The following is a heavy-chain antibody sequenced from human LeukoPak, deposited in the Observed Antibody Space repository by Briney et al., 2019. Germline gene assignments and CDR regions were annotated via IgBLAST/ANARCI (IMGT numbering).Heavy chain of an antibody. J-gene: IGHJ4*02. CDR1: GYTFTSYG. V-gene: IGHV1-18*01. CDR3: ARDTDSSGHYYLFDY. Sequence: ASVKVSCKASGYTFTSYGISWVRQAPGQGLEWMGWISAYNGNTNYAQKLQGRVTMTTDTSTSTAYMELRSLRSDDTAVYYCARDTDSSGHYYLFDYWGQGTLVTVSS. CDR2: ISAYNGNT. D-gene: IGHD3-22*01.